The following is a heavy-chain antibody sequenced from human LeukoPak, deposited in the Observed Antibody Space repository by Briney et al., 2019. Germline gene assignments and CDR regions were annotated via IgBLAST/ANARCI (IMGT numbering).Heavy chain of an antibody. J-gene: IGHJ4*02. CDR2: INQDGNHK. V-gene: IGHV3-7*02. CDR3: ARLYSSSSGLRASDY. CDR1: GIILSSYW. Sequence: PGGSLRLSCAGSGIILSSYWMSWVRQAPGKGLEWVANINQDGNHKYYVDSVKGRFTISRDNAKNSLYLQMNSLRAEDTAVYYCARLYSSSSGLRASDYWGQGTLVTVSS. D-gene: IGHD6-6*01.